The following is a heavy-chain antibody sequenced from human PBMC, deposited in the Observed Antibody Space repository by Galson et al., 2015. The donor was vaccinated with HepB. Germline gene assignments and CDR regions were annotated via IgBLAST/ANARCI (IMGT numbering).Heavy chain of an antibody. CDR3: AREIGGSGWYAD. CDR2: TYYRAKWCN. CDR1: EDSVSSNSAA. V-gene: IGHV6-1*01. Sequence: CAISEDSVSSNSAAWNGIRQSPSSGLEWLGRTYYRAKWCNDYAVSVKWRITINPDTSKNQFSLQLNSLTPEDTALYYCAREIGGSGWYADWGQGTLVTVSS. J-gene: IGHJ4*02. D-gene: IGHD6-19*01.